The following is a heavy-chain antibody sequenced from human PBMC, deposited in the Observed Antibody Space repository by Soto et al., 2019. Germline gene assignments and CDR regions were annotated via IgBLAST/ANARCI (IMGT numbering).Heavy chain of an antibody. D-gene: IGHD3-22*01. J-gene: IGHJ3*02. Sequence: ASVKVSCKASGGTFSSYAISWVRQAPGQGLEWMGGIIPIFGTANYAQKFQGRVTITADESTSTAYMELSSLRSEDTAVYYCARDQYYYDSSGWNDAFDIWGQGTMVT. CDR1: GGTFSSYA. CDR2: IIPIFGTA. CDR3: ARDQYYYDSSGWNDAFDI. V-gene: IGHV1-69*13.